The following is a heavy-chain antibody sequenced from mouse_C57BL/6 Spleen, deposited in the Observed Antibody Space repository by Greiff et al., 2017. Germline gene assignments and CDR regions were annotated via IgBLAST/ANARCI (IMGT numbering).Heavy chain of an antibody. CDR2: FYPGDGDT. Sequence: QVQLQQSGAELVKPGASVTISCTASGYAFSSYWMNWVKQRPGKGLVWIVQFYPGDGDTNYNGKFKGKATLTADKASSIAYMQLSSLTSEDSAVYFCARDGLLDYYGSSYDYWGQGTTLTVSS. V-gene: IGHV1-80*01. CDR1: GYAFSSYW. CDR3: ARDGLLDYYGSSYDY. J-gene: IGHJ2*01. D-gene: IGHD1-1*01.